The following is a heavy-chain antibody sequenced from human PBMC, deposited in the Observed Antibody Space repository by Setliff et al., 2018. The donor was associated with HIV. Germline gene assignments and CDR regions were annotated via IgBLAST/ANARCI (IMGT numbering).Heavy chain of an antibody. CDR1: GYTFTSYY. V-gene: IGHV1-46*01. D-gene: IGHD2-15*01. J-gene: IGHJ6*02. Sequence: ASVKVSCKASGYTFTSYYMHWVRQAPGQGLEWMGIINPSGGSTSYAQKFQGRVTMTRDTSTSTAYMELSSLRSEDTAVYYCARAGVVVAATSYYYGMDVWGQGTTVTVSS. CDR3: ARAGVVVAATSYYYGMDV. CDR2: INPSGGST.